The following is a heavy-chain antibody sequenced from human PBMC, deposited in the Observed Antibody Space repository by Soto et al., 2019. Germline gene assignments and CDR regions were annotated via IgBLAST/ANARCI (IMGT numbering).Heavy chain of an antibody. CDR2: ISYDGSNK. CDR3: ARSFSNWFGELLGVFDY. D-gene: IGHD3-10*01. V-gene: IGHV3-30-3*01. Sequence: QVQLVQSGAEVKKPGSSVKVSCKASGFTFSSYAMHWVRQAPGKGLEWVAVISYDGSNKYYADSVKGRFTISRDNSKNTLYLQMNSLRAEDTAVYYCARSFSNWFGELLGVFDYWGQGTLVTVSS. J-gene: IGHJ4*02. CDR1: GFTFSSYA.